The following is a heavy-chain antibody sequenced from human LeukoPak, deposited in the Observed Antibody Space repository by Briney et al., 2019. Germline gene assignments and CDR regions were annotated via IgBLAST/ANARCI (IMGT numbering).Heavy chain of an antibody. CDR2: INSNSGGT. J-gene: IGHJ4*02. D-gene: IGHD1-26*01. CDR3: ARGKSRGSHIDY. Sequence: ASVKVSCKASGHTFTGYYMHWVRQAPGQGLEWMGWINSNSGGTNYAQKFQGRVTMTRDTSISTAYMDLSRLRSDDTAVYYCARGKSRGSHIDYWGQGTLVTVSS. V-gene: IGHV1-2*02. CDR1: GHTFTGYY.